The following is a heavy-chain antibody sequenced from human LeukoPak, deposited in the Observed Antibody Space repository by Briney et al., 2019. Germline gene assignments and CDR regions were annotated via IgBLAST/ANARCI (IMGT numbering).Heavy chain of an antibody. J-gene: IGHJ4*02. Sequence: PGGSLRLSCAASGFTFSSYAMSWVRQAPGKGLEWIGEINHSGSTNYNPSLKSRVTISVDTSKNQFSLKLSSVTAADTAVYYCARPNYGSGSYISLWGQGTLVTVSS. V-gene: IGHV4-34*01. CDR1: GFTFSSYA. D-gene: IGHD3-10*01. CDR3: ARPNYGSGSYISL. CDR2: INHSGST.